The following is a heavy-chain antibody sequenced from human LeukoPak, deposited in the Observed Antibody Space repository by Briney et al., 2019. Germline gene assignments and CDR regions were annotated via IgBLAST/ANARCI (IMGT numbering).Heavy chain of an antibody. CDR3: ARPLGYCSGGSCEGWFDP. Sequence: SETLSLTCTVSGGSISSYYWSWIRQPPGKGLEWIGYIYYRGSTNYNPSLKSRVTISVDTSKNQFSLKLSSVTAADAAVYYCARPLGYCSGGSCEGWFDPWGQGTLVTVSS. CDR2: IYYRGST. V-gene: IGHV4-59*08. J-gene: IGHJ5*02. CDR1: GGSISSYY. D-gene: IGHD2-15*01.